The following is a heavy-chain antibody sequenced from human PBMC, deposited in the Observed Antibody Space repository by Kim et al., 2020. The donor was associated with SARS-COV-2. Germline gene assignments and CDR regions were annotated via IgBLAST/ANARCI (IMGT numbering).Heavy chain of an antibody. V-gene: IGHV1-2*02. J-gene: IGHJ4*02. Sequence: ASVKVSCKASGYTFTGYYMHWVRQAPGQGLEWMGWINPNSGGTNYAQKFQGRVTMTRDTSISTAYMELSRLRSDDTAVYYCARDKKYRADFWSGYFYYFDYWGQGTLVTVSS. CDR1: GYTFTGYY. D-gene: IGHD3-3*01. CDR3: ARDKKYRADFWSGYFYYFDY. CDR2: INPNSGGT.